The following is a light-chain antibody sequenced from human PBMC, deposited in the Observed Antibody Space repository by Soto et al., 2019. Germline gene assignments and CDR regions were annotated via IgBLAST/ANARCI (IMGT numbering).Light chain of an antibody. Sequence: DIQMTQSPSSLSAFVGDRVTITCRASQGIRNDLNWYQQKPGQAPKRLIYAASSLRSGVPSRFSGSGSGTEFTLTINSLQPEDFATYYCLQHNSYPRTFGQGTKVEIK. CDR1: QGIRND. J-gene: IGKJ1*01. V-gene: IGKV1-17*01. CDR2: AAS. CDR3: LQHNSYPRT.